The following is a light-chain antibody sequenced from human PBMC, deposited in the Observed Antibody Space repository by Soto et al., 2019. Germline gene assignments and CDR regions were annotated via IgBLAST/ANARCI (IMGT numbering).Light chain of an antibody. CDR2: EVS. CDR3: SSYGGTNSLKV. V-gene: IGLV2-8*01. J-gene: IGLJ2*01. Sequence: QSALTQPPSASWSPGQSVTISCTGTSSDVGGYNYVSWYQQHPGKAPKVMMYEVSTRPSGVPDRFSGSKSGNTASLTVSGLQAEDESEYYCSSYGGTNSLKVFGGGTKLT. CDR1: SSDVGGYNY.